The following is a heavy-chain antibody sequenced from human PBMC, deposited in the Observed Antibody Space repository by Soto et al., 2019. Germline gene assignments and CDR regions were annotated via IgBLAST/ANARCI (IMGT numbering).Heavy chain of an antibody. V-gene: IGHV3-48*04. CDR1: GFTFSSYS. Sequence: GGSLRLSCAASGFTFSSYSMNWARQAPGKGLEWVSYISSSSSTIYYADSVKGRVTISRDNAKNTLYLQLNSLRPEDTAVYYCARDFEYWGQGTLVTVSS. CDR2: ISSSSSTI. J-gene: IGHJ4*02. CDR3: ARDFEY.